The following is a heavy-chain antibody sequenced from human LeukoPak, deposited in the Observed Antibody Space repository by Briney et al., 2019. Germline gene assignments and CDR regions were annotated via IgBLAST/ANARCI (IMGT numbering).Heavy chain of an antibody. CDR2: IYYSGST. Sequence: PSDTLSLTCTVSGGSIIRSSYYWGWIPQPPGKGLEWIGSIYYSGSTYYNPSLKSRVTISVDTSKNQFSVKLSSVTAADTAVYYCARLHTATYRFDPWGQGTLVTVSS. J-gene: IGHJ5*02. CDR1: GGSIIRSSYY. V-gene: IGHV4-39*01. CDR3: ARLHTATYRFDP. D-gene: IGHD4-17*01.